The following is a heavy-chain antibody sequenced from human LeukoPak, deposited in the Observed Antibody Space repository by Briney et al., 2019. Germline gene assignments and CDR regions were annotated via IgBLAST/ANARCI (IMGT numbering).Heavy chain of an antibody. CDR1: GYTFTGYY. CDR2: INPNSGGT. V-gene: IGHV1-2*02. CDR3: AREIGVRVTTESGGMDV. Sequence: ASVKVSCKASGYTFTGYYMHWVRQAPGQGLEWMGWINPNSGGTNYAQKFQGRVTMTGDTSISTAYMELSRLRSDDTAVYYCAREIGVRVTTESGGMDVWGQGTTVTVSS. J-gene: IGHJ6*02. D-gene: IGHD4-11*01.